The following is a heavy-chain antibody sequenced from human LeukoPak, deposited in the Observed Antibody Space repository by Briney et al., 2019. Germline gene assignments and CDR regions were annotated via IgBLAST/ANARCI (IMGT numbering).Heavy chain of an antibody. CDR3: ARIVGVTDYFDY. Sequence: SETLSLTCTVSGDSTSSSSYYWGWIRQPPGKGLEWIGSIYYSGSTSYNPSLKSRVTISVDTSKNQFSLKLTSVAAADTAVYYCARIVGVTDYFDYWGQGTLVTVSS. D-gene: IGHD1-26*01. CDR1: GDSTSSSSYY. J-gene: IGHJ4*02. CDR2: IYYSGST. V-gene: IGHV4-39*01.